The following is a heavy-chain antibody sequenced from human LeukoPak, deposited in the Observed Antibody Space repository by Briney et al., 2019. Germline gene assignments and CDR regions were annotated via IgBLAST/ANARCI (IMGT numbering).Heavy chain of an antibody. Sequence: PSETLSLTCAVYGGSFSGYYWSWIRQPPGKGLEWIGEINHSGSTKYNPSPKSRVTISVDTYKNQFSLQLSSVTAADTAAYYCARLRTVTRISSWLKVRPRFDYWGEGTLVTVSS. J-gene: IGHJ4*02. CDR3: ARLRTVTRISSWLKVRPRFDY. V-gene: IGHV4-34*01. CDR1: GGSFSGYY. D-gene: IGHD6-13*01. CDR2: INHSGST.